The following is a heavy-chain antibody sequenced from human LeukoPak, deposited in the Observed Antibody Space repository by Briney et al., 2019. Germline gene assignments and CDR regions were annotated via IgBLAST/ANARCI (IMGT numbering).Heavy chain of an antibody. CDR1: GFTVSSTY. CDR3: ARVTGATVVDY. CDR2: IYIGGST. J-gene: IGHJ4*02. D-gene: IGHD4-23*01. Sequence: TGGSLRLSCAASGFTVSSTYMTWVRQAPGKGLEWVSIIYIGGSTDYADSVKGRFTISRDNSKNTLYLQMNSLRAEDTAVYYCARVTGATVVDYWGQGTLLTVSS. V-gene: IGHV3-53*01.